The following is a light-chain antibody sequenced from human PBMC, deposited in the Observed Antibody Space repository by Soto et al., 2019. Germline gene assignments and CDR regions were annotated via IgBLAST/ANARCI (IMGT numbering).Light chain of an antibody. V-gene: IGKV3-15*01. CDR2: GAS. J-gene: IGKJ3*01. CDR1: QSVSSN. Sequence: EIVMTQSPATLSVSPGERATLSCRASQSVSSNLAWYQQKPGQAPRLLIYGASTRATGIPARFSGSGSGTEFTLTLSSMQSEDFAVYYCQQYNNWPLLFGPGTKVDIK. CDR3: QQYNNWPLL.